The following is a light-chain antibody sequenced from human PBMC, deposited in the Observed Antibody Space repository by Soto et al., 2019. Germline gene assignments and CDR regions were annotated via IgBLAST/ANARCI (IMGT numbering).Light chain of an antibody. V-gene: IGKV1-39*01. CDR1: QSISSY. CDR2: AAS. CDR3: QQGYSTRIT. Sequence: DIQMTQPPPSLSVSVGDRVTITCRASQSISSYLNWYQQKPGKAPKLLIYAASSLQSGVPSRFSGSGSGTDFTLTISSLQPEDFATYYCQQGYSTRITFGQGTRLEIK. J-gene: IGKJ5*01.